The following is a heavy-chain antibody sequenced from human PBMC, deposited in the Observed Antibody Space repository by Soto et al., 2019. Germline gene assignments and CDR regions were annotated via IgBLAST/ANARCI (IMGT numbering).Heavy chain of an antibody. J-gene: IGHJ4*02. CDR2: IYYSGST. CDR1: GGSISSGGYY. CDR3: ARATYGSGSYYFDY. D-gene: IGHD3-10*01. Sequence: QVQLQESRPGLVKPSQTLSLTCTVSGGSISSGGYYWSWIRQHPGKGLEWIGYIYYSGSTYYNPSLKSRVTISVDTSKNQFSLKLSSVTAADTAVYYCARATYGSGSYYFDYWGQGTLVTVSS. V-gene: IGHV4-31*03.